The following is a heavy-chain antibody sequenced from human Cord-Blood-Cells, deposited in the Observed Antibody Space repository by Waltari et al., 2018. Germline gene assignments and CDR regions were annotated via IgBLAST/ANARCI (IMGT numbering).Heavy chain of an antibody. Sequence: QVQLVQSGAGVKKPGASVKVSCKASGYTFTGYYMHWLRQAPGQGLEWMGWINPNSGGTNYEQKFQGWVTMTRDTSISTAYMELSRLRSDDTAVYYCARDMQGAYYYYGMDVWGQGTTVTVSS. D-gene: IGHD2-2*01. CDR2: INPNSGGT. CDR3: ARDMQGAYYYYGMDV. CDR1: GYTFTGYY. V-gene: IGHV1-2*04. J-gene: IGHJ6*02.